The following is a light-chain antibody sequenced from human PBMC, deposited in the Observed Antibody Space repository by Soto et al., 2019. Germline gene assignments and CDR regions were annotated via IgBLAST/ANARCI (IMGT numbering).Light chain of an antibody. J-gene: IGKJ2*01. CDR3: QQYNSWPLYT. Sequence: EIVMTQSPATLSVSPGESATLSCRASQSVDGNLAWYQQKPGQPPSLLIYSSSSRATGVPARFSGSGFGTEFTLTISSLESEDFAVYYCQQYNSWPLYTFGQGTKLEIK. CDR1: QSVDGN. CDR2: SSS. V-gene: IGKV3-15*01.